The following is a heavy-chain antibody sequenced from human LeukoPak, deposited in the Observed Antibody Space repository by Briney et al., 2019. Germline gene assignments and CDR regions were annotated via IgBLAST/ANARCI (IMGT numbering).Heavy chain of an antibody. CDR2: IYYSGST. CDR1: GGSISSSSYY. V-gene: IGHV4-39*01. Sequence: PSETLSLTCTVSGGSISSSSYYWGWIRQPPGKGLEWIGSIYYSGSTYHNPSLKSRVTISVDTSKNQFSLKLSSVTAADTAVYYCARLDYGGRGNAFDIWGQGTKVTVSS. CDR3: ARLDYGGRGNAFDI. J-gene: IGHJ3*02. D-gene: IGHD4-23*01.